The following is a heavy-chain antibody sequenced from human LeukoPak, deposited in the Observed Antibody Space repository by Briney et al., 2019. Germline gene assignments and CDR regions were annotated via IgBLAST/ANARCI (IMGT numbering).Heavy chain of an antibody. J-gene: IGHJ4*02. Sequence: PSETLSLTCTVSGDSISNYYWSWIRQPAGKRLEWIGRIYPSRSTNYHPSLKSRFTMSADTSKNQLSLKVTSLTAADTAIYYCARVVASTSIGFWGQGTLVTVSS. CDR3: ARVVASTSIGF. CDR2: IYPSRST. V-gene: IGHV4-4*07. CDR1: GDSISNYY. D-gene: IGHD2-15*01.